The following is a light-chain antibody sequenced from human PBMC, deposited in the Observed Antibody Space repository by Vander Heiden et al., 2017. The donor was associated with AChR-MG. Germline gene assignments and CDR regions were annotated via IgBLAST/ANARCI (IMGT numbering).Light chain of an antibody. CDR3: QQWSSWPPLT. CDR2: DAF. J-gene: IGKJ5*01. Sequence: EIVLTQSPAVLSLSPGERATLSCRASQSVNRYLAWYQHKPGQSPRLLMYDAFNRASGIPARFSGSGSGTDFTLTISTLEPEDFAVYYCQQWSSWPPLTFGQGTRLEIK. V-gene: IGKV3-11*01. CDR1: QSVNRY.